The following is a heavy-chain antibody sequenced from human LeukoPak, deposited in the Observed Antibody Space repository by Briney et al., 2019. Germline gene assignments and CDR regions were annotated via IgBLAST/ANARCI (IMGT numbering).Heavy chain of an antibody. CDR2: ISSSSSYI. V-gene: IGHV3-21*01. J-gene: IGHJ4*02. Sequence: TGGSLRLSCAASGFTFSSYAMHWVRQAPGKGLEWVSSISSSSSYIYYADSVKGRFTISRDNAKNSLYLQMNSLRAEDTAVYYCARESSSSYYVDYWGQGTLVTVSS. CDR3: ARESSSSYYVDY. D-gene: IGHD6-13*01. CDR1: GFTFSSYA.